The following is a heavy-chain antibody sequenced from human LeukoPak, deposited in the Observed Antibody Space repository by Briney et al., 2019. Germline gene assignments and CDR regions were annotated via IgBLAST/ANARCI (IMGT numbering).Heavy chain of an antibody. D-gene: IGHD2-8*02. CDR2: IYYSGST. CDR3: TRSAGWWSLDY. J-gene: IGHJ4*02. CDR1: GVSISSYY. V-gene: IGHV4-59*12. Sequence: PSETLSLTCTVSGVSISSYYWSWIRQPPGKGLEWIGYIYYSGSTYYNPSLKSRVTISVDTSKNQFSLKLSSVTAADTATYYCTRSAGWWSLDYWGQGALVTVSS.